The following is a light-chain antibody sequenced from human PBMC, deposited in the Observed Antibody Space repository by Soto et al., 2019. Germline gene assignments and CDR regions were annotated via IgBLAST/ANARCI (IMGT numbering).Light chain of an antibody. J-gene: IGKJ1*01. V-gene: IGKV1-5*03. CDR1: QSIASW. Sequence: DIQMTQSPSTLSASVGDRVTITCRASQSIASWLAWYQQKPGKAPKLLIYQASNLQSGVPSRFGGSASGTEFTLTISSLQPDDFATYYCQQYNSFSWTFGQGTKVEIK. CDR2: QAS. CDR3: QQYNSFSWT.